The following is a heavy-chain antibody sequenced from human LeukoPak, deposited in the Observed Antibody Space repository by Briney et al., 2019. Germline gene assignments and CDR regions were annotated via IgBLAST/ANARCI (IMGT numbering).Heavy chain of an antibody. CDR1: GGTFSSYA. V-gene: IGHV1-69*05. Sequence: GASVKVSCKASGGTFSSYAISWVRQAPGQGLEWMGGIIPIFGTANYAQKFQGRVTITTDESTSTAYMELSSLRSEDTAVYYCARTDGDYYYMDVWGKGTTVTVS. CDR3: ARTDGDYYYMDV. CDR2: IIPIFGTA. J-gene: IGHJ6*03. D-gene: IGHD5-24*01.